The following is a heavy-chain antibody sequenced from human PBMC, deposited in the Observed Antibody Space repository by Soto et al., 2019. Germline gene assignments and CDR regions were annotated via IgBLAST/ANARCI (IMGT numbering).Heavy chain of an antibody. D-gene: IGHD2-21*01. CDR1: GYRFTNYW. V-gene: IGHV5-51*01. Sequence: PGESLKISCKGSGYRFTNYWIGWVRQMPGKGLEWMGVIYTGDSDPRYSPSLQGQVTISADKSISTAYLQWSSLKASDTAIYYCASTDVVSTIDDGRDAFDIWGQGTMVTVSS. CDR3: ASTDVVSTIDDGRDAFDI. J-gene: IGHJ3*02. CDR2: IYTGDSDP.